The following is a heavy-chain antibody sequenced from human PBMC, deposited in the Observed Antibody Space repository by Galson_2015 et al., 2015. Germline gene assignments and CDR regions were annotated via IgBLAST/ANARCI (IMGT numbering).Heavy chain of an antibody. D-gene: IGHD2-15*01. CDR2: LDWDDDK. Sequence: PALVKPTQTLTLTCTFSGFSLSTRGMRVSWIRQPPGKALEWLARLDWDDDKFYSTSLKTRLTISKDTSKNQVVLTMTNMDPVDPATYYCARIDPRLSGSGLMIGAFDIWGQGTMVTVSS. J-gene: IGHJ3*02. CDR3: ARIDPRLSGSGLMIGAFDI. V-gene: IGHV2-70*04. CDR1: GFSLSTRGMR.